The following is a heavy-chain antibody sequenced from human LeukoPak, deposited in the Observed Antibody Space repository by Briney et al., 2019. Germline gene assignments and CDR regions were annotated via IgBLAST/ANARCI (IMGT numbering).Heavy chain of an antibody. V-gene: IGHV3-74*01. CDR2: INTDGSST. CDR1: GFTFSSYW. J-gene: IGHJ3*01. Sequence: GGSLRLSCAASGFTFSSYWMHWVRQAPGKGLVWVSRINTDGSSTSYADSVKGRFTISRDNAKNTLYLQMNSLRVEDTAVYYCARPAYTAAYDLWGQGTMVTVSS. D-gene: IGHD3-16*01. CDR3: ARPAYTAAYDL.